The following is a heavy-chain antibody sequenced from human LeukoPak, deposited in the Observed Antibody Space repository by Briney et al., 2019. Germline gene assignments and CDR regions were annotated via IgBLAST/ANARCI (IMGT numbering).Heavy chain of an antibody. Sequence: PSETLSLTCTVSGGSISSGDYYWSWIRQPPGNCLGWLRFIDFSGSTYYNPSLKSRVTISVDTSKNQFSLKLSSETAADTAVYYCARLMITFGGVIAPFDYWGQGTLVTVSS. D-gene: IGHD3-16*02. CDR1: GGSISSGDYY. CDR3: ARLMITFGGVIAPFDY. J-gene: IGHJ4*02. CDR2: IDFSGST. V-gene: IGHV4-30-4*08.